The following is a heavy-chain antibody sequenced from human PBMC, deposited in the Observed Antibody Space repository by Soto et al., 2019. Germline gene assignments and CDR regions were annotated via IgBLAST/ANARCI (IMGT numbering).Heavy chain of an antibody. CDR2: INPNSGGT. D-gene: IGHD3-22*01. CDR3: ARGGYYYDSSGLYYFDY. Sequence: GASVKVSCKASGYTFTGYYMHWVRQAPGQGLEWMGRINPNSGGTNYAQKFQGWVTMTRDTSISTAYMELSRLRSDDTAVYYCARGGYYYDSSGLYYFDYWGQGTLVTVPQ. J-gene: IGHJ4*02. CDR1: GYTFTGYY. V-gene: IGHV1-2*04.